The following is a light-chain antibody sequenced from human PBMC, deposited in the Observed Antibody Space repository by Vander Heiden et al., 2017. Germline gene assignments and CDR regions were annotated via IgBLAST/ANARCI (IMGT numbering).Light chain of an antibody. Sequence: DIVMTQSPLSLPVTPGEPASIPCRSSQSFLHSNGYNYLDWYLQKPGQSPQLLIYLGSNRASGVPDRFSGSGSGTDFTLKISRVEAEDVGVYYCMQALQTLWTFGQGTKVEIK. CDR3: MQALQTLWT. CDR2: LGS. V-gene: IGKV2-28*01. J-gene: IGKJ1*01. CDR1: QSFLHSNGYNY.